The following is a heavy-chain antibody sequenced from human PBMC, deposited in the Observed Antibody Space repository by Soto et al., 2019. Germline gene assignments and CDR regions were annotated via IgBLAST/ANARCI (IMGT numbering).Heavy chain of an antibody. V-gene: IGHV4-59*08. CDR1: GASISSYH. J-gene: IGHJ4*02. Sequence: QVQLQESGPGLVKPSVTLSLTCTVSGASISSYHWSWIRQPPGKGLECLGYISYTGSTNYNPSLRSRVTLSIDTSKKQIYRTLNYVTAADTAVYYCARRFSIASYTYYFNYWGQGPLVTVSS. D-gene: IGHD3-3*02. CDR3: ARRFSIASYTYYFNY. CDR2: ISYTGST.